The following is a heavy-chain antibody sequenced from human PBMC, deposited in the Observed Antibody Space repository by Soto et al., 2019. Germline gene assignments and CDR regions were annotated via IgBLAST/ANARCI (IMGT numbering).Heavy chain of an antibody. CDR1: GYTFTSYY. Sequence: AASVNVSCKASGYTFTSYYMHWVRQAPGQGLEWMGKINPSGGSTSYAQKFQGRVTMTRDTSTSTVYMELSSLRFEDTAVYYCARLPITAAPNWGQGTLVTVSS. CDR3: ARLPITAAPN. J-gene: IGHJ4*02. V-gene: IGHV1-46*01. CDR2: INPSGGST. D-gene: IGHD2-2*01.